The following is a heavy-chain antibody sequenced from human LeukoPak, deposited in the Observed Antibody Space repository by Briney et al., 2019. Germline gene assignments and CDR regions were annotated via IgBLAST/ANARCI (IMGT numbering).Heavy chain of an antibody. J-gene: IGHJ4*02. V-gene: IGHV3-74*01. D-gene: IGHD5-24*01. Sequence: GGSLRLSCTASGFTFSGYWMHWVRQVPGKGLVWVSYIKSDGTTTNYADSVKGRFTISRDNAKNTLYLQMNRLRVEDTAVYYCVRESGYTYGLWGQGSLATVSS. CDR2: IKSDGTTT. CDR1: GFTFSGYW. CDR3: VRESGYTYGL.